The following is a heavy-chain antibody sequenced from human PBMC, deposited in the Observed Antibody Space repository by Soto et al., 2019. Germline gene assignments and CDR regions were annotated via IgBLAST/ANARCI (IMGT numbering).Heavy chain of an antibody. D-gene: IGHD3-3*01. CDR3: ARDMYYDFWSGLFDY. Sequence: ASVKVSCKASGYSFTSYAMHWVRQAPGQRLEWMGWINAGNGNTKYSQKFQGRVTITRDTSASTAYMELSSLRSEDTAVYYCARDMYYDFWSGLFDYWGQGTLVTVSS. V-gene: IGHV1-3*01. CDR2: INAGNGNT. J-gene: IGHJ4*02. CDR1: GYSFTSYA.